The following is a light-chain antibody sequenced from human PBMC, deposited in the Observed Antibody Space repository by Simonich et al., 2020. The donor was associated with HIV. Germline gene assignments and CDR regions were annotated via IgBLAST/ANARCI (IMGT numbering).Light chain of an antibody. V-gene: IGLV2-8*01. CDR1: SSDVGGYNY. J-gene: IGLJ3*02. CDR2: DVS. CDR3: SSYTSTNSWV. Sequence: QSALTQPPSASGSPGQSVTISCTGTSSDVGGYNYVSWYQQHPGKAPQLMIYDVSERPSGVSNRFSGSKSGNTASLTISGLQAEDEADYYCSSYTSTNSWVFGGGTKVTVL.